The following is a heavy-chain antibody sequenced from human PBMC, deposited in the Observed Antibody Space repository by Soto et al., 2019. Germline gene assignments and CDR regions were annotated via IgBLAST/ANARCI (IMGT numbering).Heavy chain of an antibody. CDR1: GGSISSSSYY. Sequence: ETLSLTCTVSGGSISSSSYYWGWIRQPPGKGLEWIGSIYYSGSTYYNPSLKSRVTISVDTSKNQFSLKLSSVTAADTAVYYCARHNSSSWYFYYYYYMDVWGKGTTVTVSS. CDR3: ARHNSSSWYFYYYYYMDV. CDR2: IYYSGST. J-gene: IGHJ6*03. D-gene: IGHD6-13*01. V-gene: IGHV4-39*01.